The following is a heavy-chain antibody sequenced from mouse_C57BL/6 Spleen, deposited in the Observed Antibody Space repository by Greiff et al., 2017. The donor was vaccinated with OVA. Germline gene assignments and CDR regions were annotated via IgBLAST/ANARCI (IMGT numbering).Heavy chain of an antibody. CDR2: INPNYGTT. D-gene: IGHD2-1*01. V-gene: IGHV1-39*01. CDR3: ASYGNYDYAMDY. CDR1: GYSFTDYN. J-gene: IGHJ4*01. Sequence: EVKLQESGPELVKPGASVKISCKASGYSFTDYNMNWVKQSNGKSLEWIGVINPNYGTTSYNQKFKGKATLTVDQSSSTAYMQLNSLTSEDSAVYYCASYGNYDYAMDYWGQGTSVTVSS.